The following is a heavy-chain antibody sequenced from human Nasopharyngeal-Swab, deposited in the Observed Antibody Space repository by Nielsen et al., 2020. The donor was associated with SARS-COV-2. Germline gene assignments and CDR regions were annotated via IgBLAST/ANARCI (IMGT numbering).Heavy chain of an antibody. Sequence: GGSLRLSCAASGFTFSSFWMHWVRQVPGEGLVWVSRIDTGGTTTDYAESVRGRFTISRDNAKNTLYLQMNNLRPEDTAVYYCERDIGGFGGYWGQGTLVTVSS. CDR2: IDTGGTTT. CDR3: ERDIGGFGGY. J-gene: IGHJ4*01. CDR1: GFTFSSFW. V-gene: IGHV3-74*01. D-gene: IGHD4-23*01.